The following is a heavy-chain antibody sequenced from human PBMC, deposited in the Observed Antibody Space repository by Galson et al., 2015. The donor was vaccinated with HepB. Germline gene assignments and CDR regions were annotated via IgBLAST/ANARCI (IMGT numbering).Heavy chain of an antibody. CDR3: AKDGNHEILTGFYDS. Sequence: SVKVSCRASGDTFSKYAISWVRQAPGQGLQWMGRIIPFLDTSNSSPEFGGRVTLTADTSTTTAYMVLFSLTSDDTAVYYCAKDGNHEILTGFYDSWGQGTLVTVSS. V-gene: IGHV1-69*04. CDR2: IIPFLDTS. D-gene: IGHD3-9*01. J-gene: IGHJ4*02. CDR1: GDTFSKYA.